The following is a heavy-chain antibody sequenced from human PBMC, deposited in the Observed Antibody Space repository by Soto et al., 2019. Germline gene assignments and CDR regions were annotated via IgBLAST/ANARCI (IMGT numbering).Heavy chain of an antibody. V-gene: IGHV3-13*01. Sequence: LRLSCAASGFTFSSYDMHWVRQATGKGLEWVSAIGTAGDTYYPGSVKGRFTISRENAKNSLYLQMNSLRAGDTAVYYCAREEASGHFQHWGQGTLVTVSS. CDR2: IGTAGDT. D-gene: IGHD5-12*01. CDR1: GFTFSSYD. J-gene: IGHJ1*01. CDR3: AREEASGHFQH.